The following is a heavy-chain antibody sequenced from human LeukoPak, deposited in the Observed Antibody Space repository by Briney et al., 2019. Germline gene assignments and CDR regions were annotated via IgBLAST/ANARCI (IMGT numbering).Heavy chain of an antibody. D-gene: IGHD6-19*01. V-gene: IGHV3-30*18. Sequence: GGSLRLSCSASGFTFSSYGMHWGRQAPGKGLEGGAVISYDGSNKYYADSVKGRFAISRDNSKNTLYLQMNSLRAEDTAVYYCAKDQGYSSAWYSRDGFDMWGQGTMVTVSS. CDR2: ISYDGSNK. CDR3: AKDQGYSSAWYSRDGFDM. J-gene: IGHJ3*02. CDR1: GFTFSSYG.